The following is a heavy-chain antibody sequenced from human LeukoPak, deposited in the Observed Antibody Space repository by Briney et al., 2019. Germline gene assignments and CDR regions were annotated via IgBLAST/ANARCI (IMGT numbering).Heavy chain of an antibody. D-gene: IGHD3-10*01. J-gene: IGHJ4*02. CDR3: ARAVDYYGSGDFDY. CDR1: GGSISSYY. V-gene: IGHV4-59*01. Sequence: SETLSLTCTVSGGSISSYYWSWIRQPPGKGLQWIGYIYYSGSTNYNPSLKSRVTISVDTSKNQFSLKLSSVTAADTAVYYCARAVDYYGSGDFDYWGQGTLVTVSS. CDR2: IYYSGST.